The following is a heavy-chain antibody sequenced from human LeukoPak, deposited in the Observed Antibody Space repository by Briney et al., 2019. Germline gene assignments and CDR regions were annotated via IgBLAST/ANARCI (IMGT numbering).Heavy chain of an antibody. Sequence: SETLSLTCTVSGGSISSSSYYWGWIRQPPGKGLEWIGSIPYSGSTYYNPSLKSRVTISVDTSKNQFSLKLTSVTAADTAVYYCARGLGELSFPFDYWGQGTLVTVSS. D-gene: IGHD3-16*02. CDR1: GGSISSSSYY. J-gene: IGHJ4*02. V-gene: IGHV4-39*07. CDR3: ARGLGELSFPFDY. CDR2: IPYSGST.